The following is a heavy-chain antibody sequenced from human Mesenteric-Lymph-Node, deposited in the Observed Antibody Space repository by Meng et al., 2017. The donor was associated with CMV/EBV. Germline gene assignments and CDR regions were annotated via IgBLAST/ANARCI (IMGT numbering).Heavy chain of an antibody. CDR3: ARDPFDYRFDP. Sequence: SCKASGYNFNDFGISWVRQAPGQGLEWMGWISASTGSTNYAQKIQGRVTMTTDTSTGTAYMELRNLKSDDTAVYYCARDPFDYRFDPWGQGTLVTVSS. J-gene: IGHJ5*02. V-gene: IGHV1-18*01. D-gene: IGHD4-11*01. CDR2: ISASTGST. CDR1: GYNFNDFG.